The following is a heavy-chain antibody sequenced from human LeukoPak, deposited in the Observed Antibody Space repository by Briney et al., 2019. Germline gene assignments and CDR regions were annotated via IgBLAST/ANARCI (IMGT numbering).Heavy chain of an antibody. V-gene: IGHV1-18*01. CDR1: GYTFTSYG. CDR3: ARDTPYGDYYYGMDV. CDR2: ISAYNGNT. D-gene: IGHD4-17*01. Sequence: ASVKVSCKASGYTFTSYGISWVRQAPGQGLEWMGWISAYNGNTNYAQKLQGRVTMTTDTSTSTAYMELRSLRSDDTAVYYCARDTPYGDYYYGMDVWGQGTTVTVSS. J-gene: IGHJ6*02.